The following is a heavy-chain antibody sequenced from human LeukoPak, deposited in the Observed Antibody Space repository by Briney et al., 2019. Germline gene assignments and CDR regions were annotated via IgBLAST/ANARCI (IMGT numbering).Heavy chain of an antibody. CDR2: IYHSGST. V-gene: IGHV4-38-2*01. J-gene: IGHJ4*02. CDR1: GYSMSSGYY. CDR3: ASSRERTRFGELGY. Sequence: PSETLSLTCAVSGYSMSSGYYWDWIRQPPGTGLEWIGSIYHSGSTYYNPSLKSRVTISVDTSKNQFSLNLSSVTAADTAVYYCASSRERTRFGELGYWGQGTLVTVSS. D-gene: IGHD3-10*01.